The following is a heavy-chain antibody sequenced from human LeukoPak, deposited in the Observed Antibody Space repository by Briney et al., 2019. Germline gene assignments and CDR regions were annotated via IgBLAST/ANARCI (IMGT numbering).Heavy chain of an antibody. D-gene: IGHD1-26*01. CDR2: VHLNGAT. CDR3: TRESGAFSPFGF. V-gene: IGHV4-4*02. CDR1: GGSILSTNW. Sequence: PSGTLSLTCAVSGGSILSTNWWSWVRQPPGMGLEWIGEVHLNGATNYNPSVEGRVTMSIDKSKNHLSLEVISVTAADTAMYYCTRESGAFSPFGFWGQGTLVTVSS. J-gene: IGHJ4*02.